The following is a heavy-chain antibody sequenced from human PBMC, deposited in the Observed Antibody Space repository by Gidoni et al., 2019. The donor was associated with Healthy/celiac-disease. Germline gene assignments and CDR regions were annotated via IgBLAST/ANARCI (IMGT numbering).Heavy chain of an antibody. J-gene: IGHJ5*02. CDR1: GVTCNSYA. V-gene: IGHV3-23*01. CDR2: IGGSGVST. CDR3: AKGLAVAGNWFDP. D-gene: IGHD6-19*01. Sequence: EAQLLESGVGLVQPGGSLRLSCAAAGVTCNSYAMSWVRQAPRTGLEWVSAIGGSGVSTYYADSVKGRFTISRANSKNTLSLLMNSLRAEDTAVYYCAKGLAVAGNWFDPWGQGTLVTVSS.